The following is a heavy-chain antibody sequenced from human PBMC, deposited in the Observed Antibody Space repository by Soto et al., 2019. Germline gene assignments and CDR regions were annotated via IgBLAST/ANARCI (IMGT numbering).Heavy chain of an antibody. CDR3: ARDGQDYYYYYGMDV. V-gene: IGHV3-23*01. CDR2: ISGSGGST. CDR1: GFTFSSYA. J-gene: IGHJ6*02. Sequence: GGSLRLSCAASGFTFSSYAMSWVRQAPGKGLEWVSAISGSGGSTYYADSVKGRFTISRDNSKNTLYLQMNSLRAEDTAVYYCARDGQDYYYYYGMDVWGQGTTVTVSS.